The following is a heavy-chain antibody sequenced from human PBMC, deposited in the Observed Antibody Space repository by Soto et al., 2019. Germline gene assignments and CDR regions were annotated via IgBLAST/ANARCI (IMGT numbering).Heavy chain of an antibody. CDR3: AREMPGYCSNSACLPGY. V-gene: IGHV1-18*01. CDR1: GYTFTDFG. J-gene: IGHJ4*02. Sequence: QVQLVQSGPEVKKPGASVKVSCKASGYTFTDFGLIWVRQAPGQGPEWMGWISAYYGSTNYAQKFQDSVTMTRDTSTNTVYMELRSLRSDDTAMYYCAREMPGYCSNSACLPGYWGQGTQVTVSS. CDR2: ISAYYGST. D-gene: IGHD2-2*03.